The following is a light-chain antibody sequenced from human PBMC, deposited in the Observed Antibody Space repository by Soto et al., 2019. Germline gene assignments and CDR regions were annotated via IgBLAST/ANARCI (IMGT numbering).Light chain of an antibody. V-gene: IGKV3-20*01. J-gene: IGKJ5*01. CDR2: GLS. CDR1: QSVSSNY. Sequence: EIVLTQSPGTLSLSPGEGATLSCRASQSVSSNYLAWYQQRPGQAPRRLIYGLSSSATVIPDRFSGGGSGTDFTLTISRLEPEDFAVYYCQQYGSSSPTTFGQGTRLEIE. CDR3: QQYGSSSPTT.